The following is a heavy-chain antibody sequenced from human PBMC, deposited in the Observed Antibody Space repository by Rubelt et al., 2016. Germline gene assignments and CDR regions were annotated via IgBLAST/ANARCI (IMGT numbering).Heavy chain of an antibody. J-gene: IGHJ4*02. D-gene: IGHD4-17*01. CDR3: ARTTVTSSGLFDY. Sequence: EVQLLESGGGLVQPGGSLRLSCAASGFTFSSYSMNWVRQAPGKGLEWVSSISSSSSYIYYADSVKGRFTISRDNAKNSLYLQMNSLRAEDTAVYYCARTTVTSSGLFDYWGQGTLVTVSS. CDR1: GFTFSSYS. V-gene: IGHV3-21*01. CDR2: ISSSSSYI.